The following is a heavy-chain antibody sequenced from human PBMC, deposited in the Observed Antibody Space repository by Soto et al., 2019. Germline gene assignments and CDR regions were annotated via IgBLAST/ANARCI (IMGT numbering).Heavy chain of an antibody. V-gene: IGHV4-30-4*01. J-gene: IGHJ4*02. CDR1: GGSTSSDNY. CDR2: IYYSGNT. CDR3: AREGGESSDGLYYFDS. D-gene: IGHD3-16*01. Sequence: TLSLTCTVSGGSTSSDNYWSWIRQPPGKGLEWIGHIYYSGNTDYNPSLKSRLAISIDTSKNQFSLKLSSVTAADTAVYFCAREGGESSDGLYYFDSWGQGSLVTVSS.